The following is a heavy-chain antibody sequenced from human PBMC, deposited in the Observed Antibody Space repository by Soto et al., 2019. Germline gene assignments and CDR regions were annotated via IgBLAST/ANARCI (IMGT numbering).Heavy chain of an antibody. CDR2: ISGSGGST. CDR1: GFTFSSYA. V-gene: IGHV3-23*01. CDR3: AKDPYHYYDSSGPPFDY. J-gene: IGHJ4*02. D-gene: IGHD3-22*01. Sequence: LRLSCAASGFTFSSYAMSWVRQAPGKGLEWVSAISGSGGSTYYADSVKGRFTISRDNSKNTLYLQMNSLRAEDTAVYYCAKDPYHYYDSSGPPFDYWGQGTLVTVSS.